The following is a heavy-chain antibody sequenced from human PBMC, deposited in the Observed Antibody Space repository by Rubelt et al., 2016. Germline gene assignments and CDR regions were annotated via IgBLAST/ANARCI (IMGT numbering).Heavy chain of an antibody. V-gene: IGHV1-3*01. CDR3: ARANHGDYEDY. Sequence: QVQLVQSGAEVKKPGASVKVSCKASGYTFTNYGMHWVRQAPGQRLEWMGWIDGGHGDTKYSQKLKDRVSITREASANTAYMELSSLRSEDTAVYYCARANHGDYEDYWGQGTLVTVSS. CDR2: IDGGHGDT. J-gene: IGHJ4*02. CDR1: GYTFTNYG. D-gene: IGHD4-17*01.